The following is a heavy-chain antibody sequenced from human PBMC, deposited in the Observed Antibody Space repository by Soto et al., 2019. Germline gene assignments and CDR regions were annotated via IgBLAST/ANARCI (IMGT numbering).Heavy chain of an antibody. Sequence: PSQTLSLTCAIFGDSVSSNSTAWNWIRQSPSRGLEWLGRTYYRSRWYNDYAESVKSRITINPDTSKNQFSLQLNSVTPEDTAVYYCARGYCSSITCFRSNYYDLMDVWTKRTSVIGSS. D-gene: IGHD2-2*01. CDR3: ARGYCSSITCFRSNYYDLMDV. CDR1: GDSVSSNSTA. V-gene: IGHV6-1*01. CDR2: TYYRSRWYN. J-gene: IGHJ6*03.